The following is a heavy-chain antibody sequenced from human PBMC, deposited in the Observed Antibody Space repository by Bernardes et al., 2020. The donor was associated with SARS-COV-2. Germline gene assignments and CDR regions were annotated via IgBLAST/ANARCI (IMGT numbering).Heavy chain of an antibody. Sequence: GGSLRLSCAASGFTFNNFGMHWVRQAPGKGLEWVSVISYEGSKKYYRDSVEGRFIISKDSSKNTVYLQMNSLRIEDTGVYYCAKVQAILWIRPNYSGTDVWGQGTTVTVSS. CDR1: GFTFNNFG. CDR3: AKVQAILWIRPNYSGTDV. D-gene: IGHD5-18*01. J-gene: IGHJ6*02. V-gene: IGHV3-30*18. CDR2: ISYEGSKK.